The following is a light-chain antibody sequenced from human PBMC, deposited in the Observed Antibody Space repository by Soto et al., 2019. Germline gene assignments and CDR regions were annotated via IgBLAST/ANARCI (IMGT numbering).Light chain of an antibody. CDR1: SSNVGSYKL. CDR2: EFN. J-gene: IGLJ1*01. V-gene: IGLV2-23*02. Sequence: QSALTQPASVSGSPGQSITISCTGTSSNVGSYKLVSWYQQHPGKAPKLTIFEFNKRPSGVSNRFSGSKSGNTASLTISGLKVEDEADYYCCSSGGSPTYVFGTGTKLTVL. CDR3: CSSGGSPTYV.